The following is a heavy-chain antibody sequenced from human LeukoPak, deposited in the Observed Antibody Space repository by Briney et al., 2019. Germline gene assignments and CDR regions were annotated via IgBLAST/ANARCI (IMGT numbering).Heavy chain of an antibody. V-gene: IGHV1-46*01. CDR1: GYTFTSYY. CDR3: ATLYSGSYYANWFDP. Sequence: ASVKVSCKASGYTFTSYYMHWVRQAPGQGLEWMGIINPSGGSTSYAQKFQGRVTMTRDTSTSTVYMELSSLRSEDTAVYYCATLYSGSYYANWFDPWGQGTLVTVSS. D-gene: IGHD1-26*01. J-gene: IGHJ5*02. CDR2: INPSGGST.